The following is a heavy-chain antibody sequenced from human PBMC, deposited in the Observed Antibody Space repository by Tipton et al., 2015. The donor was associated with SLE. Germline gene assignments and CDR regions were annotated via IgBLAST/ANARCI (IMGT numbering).Heavy chain of an antibody. CDR2: INPNSGGT. CDR1: DYTFTNYG. J-gene: IGHJ4*02. V-gene: IGHV1-2*02. CDR3: ARGGFLEWLLYYFDY. Sequence: QVQLVQSGAEVKKPGASVKVSCKASDYTFTNYGISWVRQAPGQGLEWMGWINPNSGGTNYAQKFQGRVTMTRDTSISTAYMELSRLRSDDTAVYYCARGGFLEWLLYYFDYWGQGTLVTVSS. D-gene: IGHD3-3*01.